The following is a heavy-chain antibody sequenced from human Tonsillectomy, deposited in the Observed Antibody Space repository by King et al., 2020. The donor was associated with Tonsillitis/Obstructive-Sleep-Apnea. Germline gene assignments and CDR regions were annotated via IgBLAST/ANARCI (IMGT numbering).Heavy chain of an antibody. Sequence: EVQLVESGGGLVQPGGSQRLSCAASGFTFSSYSMNWVRQAPGKGLEWVSNISSSSSTIYYADSVKGRFTISRDNAKNSPYLQMNSLRDEDTAVYYCARDVMGGARDGFDIWGQGTMVTVSS. J-gene: IGHJ3*02. CDR3: ARDVMGGARDGFDI. D-gene: IGHD1-26*01. V-gene: IGHV3-48*02. CDR1: GFTFSSYS. CDR2: ISSSSSTI.